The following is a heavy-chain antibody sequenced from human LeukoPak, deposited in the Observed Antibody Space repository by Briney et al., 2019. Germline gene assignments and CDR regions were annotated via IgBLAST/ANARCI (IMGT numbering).Heavy chain of an antibody. D-gene: IGHD1-14*01. V-gene: IGHV3-23*01. CDR2: ISGSGGST. Sequence: GGSLRLSCAASGFTFSSYAMSWVRQAPGKGLEWVSAISGSGGSTYYADSVKGRFTISRDNSKNTLYLQMNSLRAEDTAVYYCARVEGPGHEQINIKGGFDYWGQGTLVTVSS. J-gene: IGHJ4*02. CDR3: ARVEGPGHEQINIKGGFDY. CDR1: GFTFSSYA.